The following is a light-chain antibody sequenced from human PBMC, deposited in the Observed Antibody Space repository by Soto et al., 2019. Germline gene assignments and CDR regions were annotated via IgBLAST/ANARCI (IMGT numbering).Light chain of an antibody. CDR2: DAS. J-gene: IGKJ5*01. CDR1: HSLVKW. V-gene: IGKV1-33*01. Sequence: DIQMTQSPATLSASVVDRVTITCRASHSLVKWLAWYQQKPGKAPKLLIYDASNLETGVPSRFSGSGSGTDFTFTISSLKPEDIATYYCQQYDNLSEAFGQGTRLEIK. CDR3: QQYDNLSEA.